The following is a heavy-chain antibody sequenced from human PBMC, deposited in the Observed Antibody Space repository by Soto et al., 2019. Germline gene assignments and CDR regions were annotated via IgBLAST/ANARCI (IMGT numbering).Heavy chain of an antibody. CDR1: GYTFTSYG. V-gene: IGHV1-18*01. CDR3: ARGTPMTLETP. J-gene: IGHJ5*02. D-gene: IGHD3-22*01. CDR2: ISAYNGNT. Sequence: ASVKVSCKASGYTFTSYGISWVRQAPGQGLEWMGWISAYNGNTNYAQKLQGRVTMTTDTSTSTAYMELRSLSSDVSVVYYCARGTPMTLETPWGQGTLVTVSS.